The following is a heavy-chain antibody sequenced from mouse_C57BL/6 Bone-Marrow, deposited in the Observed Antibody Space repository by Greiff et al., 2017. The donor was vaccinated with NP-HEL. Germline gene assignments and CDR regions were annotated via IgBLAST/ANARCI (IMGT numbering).Heavy chain of an antibody. J-gene: IGHJ2*01. V-gene: IGHV10-1*01. CDR2: IRSKSNNYAT. D-gene: IGHD2-3*01. Sequence: EAGGGLVQPKGSLKLSCAASGFSFNTYAMNWVRQAPGKGLEWVARIRSKSNNYATYYADSLKDRFTISRDDSESMLYLQMNNLKTEDTAMYYCVRQGYDGYYLDYWGQGTTLTVSS. CDR3: VRQGYDGYYLDY. CDR1: GFSFNTYA.